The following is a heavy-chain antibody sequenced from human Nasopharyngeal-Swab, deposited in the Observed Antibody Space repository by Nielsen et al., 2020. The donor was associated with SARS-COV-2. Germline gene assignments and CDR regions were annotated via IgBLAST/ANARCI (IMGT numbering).Heavy chain of an antibody. D-gene: IGHD6-6*01. CDR2: IYYSGST. CDR1: GGSISSYD. CDR3: ARGLWQSSSSWTYYYYYMDV. V-gene: IGHV4-59*01. Sequence: GSLRLSCTVSGGSISSYDWSWIRQPPGKGLEWIGYIYYSGSTNYNPSLKSRVTISVDTSKNQFSLKLSSVTAADTAVYYCARGLWQSSSSWTYYYYYMDVWGKGTTVTVSS. J-gene: IGHJ6*03.